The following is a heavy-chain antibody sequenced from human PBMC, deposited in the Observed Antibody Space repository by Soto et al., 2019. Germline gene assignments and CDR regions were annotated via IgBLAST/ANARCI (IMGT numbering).Heavy chain of an antibody. J-gene: IGHJ6*02. CDR1: GYKFIDYW. D-gene: IGHD3-10*01. Sequence: EVQLVQSGAEVKKPGESLKISCETSGYKFIDYWIAWVRQMPGKGLEWMGIILPVDSRTIYSPSLQGQVTFSVDKSISTAYLQWSSLKASDTAIYFCARHSDYYYGDHKYYAYSLDVWGQGTTVTVSS. CDR2: ILPVDSRT. CDR3: ARHSDYYYGDHKYYAYSLDV. V-gene: IGHV5-51*01.